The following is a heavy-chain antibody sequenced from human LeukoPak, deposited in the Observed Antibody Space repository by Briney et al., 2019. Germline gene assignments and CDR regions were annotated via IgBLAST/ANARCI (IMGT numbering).Heavy chain of an antibody. V-gene: IGHV1-18*01. D-gene: IGHD3-10*01. CDR1: GYTFTSYG. Sequence: ASVKVSCKASGYTFTSYGTSWVRQAPGQGLEWMGWISAYNGNTNYAQKLQGRVTMTTDTSTSTAYMELRSLRSDDTAVYYCARDYGSGSYANWFDPWGQGTLVTVSS. CDR3: ARDYGSGSYANWFDP. J-gene: IGHJ5*02. CDR2: ISAYNGNT.